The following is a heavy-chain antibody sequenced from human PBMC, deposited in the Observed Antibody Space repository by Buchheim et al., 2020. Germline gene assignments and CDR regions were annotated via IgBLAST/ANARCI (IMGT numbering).Heavy chain of an antibody. CDR1: GGSISSYY. V-gene: IGHV4-59*01. Sequence: QVQLQESGPGLVKPSETLSLTCTVSGGSISSYYWSWIRQPPGKGLEWIGYIYYSGSTNYNPSLKSRVTISVDTSKNQFSLKLSSVTAADTAVYYCARALISLGELSPDYYYGMDVWGQGTT. J-gene: IGHJ6*02. D-gene: IGHD3-16*02. CDR3: ARALISLGELSPDYYYGMDV. CDR2: IYYSGST.